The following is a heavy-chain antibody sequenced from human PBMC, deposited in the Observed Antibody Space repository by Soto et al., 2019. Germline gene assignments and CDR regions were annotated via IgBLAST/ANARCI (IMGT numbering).Heavy chain of an antibody. J-gene: IGHJ3*02. V-gene: IGHV3-33*06. CDR1: GFTFNTYS. CDR2: IWYDGTQK. D-gene: IGHD3-10*01. Sequence: GGSLRLSCEASGFTFNTYSMHWVRQPPGKGLEWLAAIWYDGTQKYYADSVKGRFTISRDNSKNTLYLQMNSLRAEDTAVYYCAKDPPDYGSVPFDIWGQGTMVTVSS. CDR3: AKDPPDYGSVPFDI.